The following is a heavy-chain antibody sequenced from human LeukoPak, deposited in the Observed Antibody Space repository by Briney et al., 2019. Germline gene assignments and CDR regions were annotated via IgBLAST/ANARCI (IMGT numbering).Heavy chain of an antibody. CDR2: IRFDGSNK. CDR1: RFTFSSYG. D-gene: IGHD6-19*01. J-gene: IGHJ1*01. CDR3: ATAFIAVAGANFQH. Sequence: GGSLRLSCAASRFTFSSYGMHWVRQAPGKGLEWVAFIRFDGSNKYYADSVKGRFTISRDNSKNTLCLQMNSLRPEDTAVYYCATAFIAVAGANFQHWGQGTLVTVSS. V-gene: IGHV3-30*02.